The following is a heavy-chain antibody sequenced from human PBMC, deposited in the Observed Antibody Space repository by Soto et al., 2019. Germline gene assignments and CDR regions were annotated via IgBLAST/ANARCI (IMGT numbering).Heavy chain of an antibody. Sequence: GGSLRLSCTASGFTFSTSAMSWVRQAPGRGLEWVSGISGSGAGTYYADSVKGRFTISRDNSKNTLYLQMSGLRVEDAAIYYCAKGPTAFGAVISFDYYYGMYVWGQGTPVTVSS. CDR2: ISGSGAGT. D-gene: IGHD3-3*01. V-gene: IGHV3-23*01. CDR1: GFTFSTSA. CDR3: AKGPTAFGAVISFDYYYGMYV. J-gene: IGHJ6*02.